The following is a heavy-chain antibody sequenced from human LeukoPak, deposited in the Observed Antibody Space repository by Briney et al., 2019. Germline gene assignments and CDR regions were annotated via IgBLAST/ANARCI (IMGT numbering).Heavy chain of an antibody. D-gene: IGHD6-13*01. CDR1: GFIFSKYW. Sequence: GGSLRLSCEAAGFIFSKYWMTWVRQAPGKGLEWVANIKRDGSAIHYVDSVKGRFTISRDNAKNSLYLQMDSLRAEDTAVYYCAKDRERSTSSSWSDYWGQGTLVTISS. V-gene: IGHV3-7*01. CDR2: IKRDGSAI. J-gene: IGHJ4*02. CDR3: AKDRERSTSSSWSDY.